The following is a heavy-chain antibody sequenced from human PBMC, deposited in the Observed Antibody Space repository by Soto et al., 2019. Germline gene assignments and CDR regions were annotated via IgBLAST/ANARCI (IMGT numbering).Heavy chain of an antibody. Sequence: KASETLSLTCAVYGGSFSGYYWSWIRQPPGKGLEWIGEINHSGSTNYNPSLKSRVTISVDTSKNQFSLKLSSVTAADTAVYYCARGRGFLGDQSLRGLYYYYGMDVWGQGTTVTVSS. V-gene: IGHV4-34*01. D-gene: IGHD3-3*01. CDR2: INHSGST. J-gene: IGHJ6*02. CDR3: ARGRGFLGDQSLRGLYYYYGMDV. CDR1: GGSFSGYY.